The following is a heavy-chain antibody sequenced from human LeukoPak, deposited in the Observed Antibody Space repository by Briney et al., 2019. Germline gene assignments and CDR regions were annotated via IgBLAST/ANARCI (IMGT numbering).Heavy chain of an antibody. Sequence: ASVKVSCKASGGTFSSYAISWVRQAPGQGLEWMGRIIPILGIANYAQKFQGRVTITADKSTSTAYMELSSLRSEDTAGYYCASGYGSGSYAFDYWGQGTLVTVSS. CDR2: IIPILGIA. CDR1: GGTFSSYA. V-gene: IGHV1-69*04. J-gene: IGHJ4*02. D-gene: IGHD3-10*01. CDR3: ASGYGSGSYAFDY.